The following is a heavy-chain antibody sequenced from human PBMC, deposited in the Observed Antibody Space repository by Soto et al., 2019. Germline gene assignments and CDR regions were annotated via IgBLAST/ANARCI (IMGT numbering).Heavy chain of an antibody. J-gene: IGHJ6*02. V-gene: IGHV4-34*01. Sequence: KTSETLSLTCAVYGGPFSDYYWSWIRQPPGKGLEWIGEINHSGSTNYNPSLKSRVTVSVDTSKNQFSLKLSSVTAADTSVYYCARVRHKAATFRDYYYGMDVWGQGTTVTVSS. CDR1: GGPFSDYY. CDR3: ARVRHKAATFRDYYYGMDV. D-gene: IGHD2-15*01. CDR2: INHSGST.